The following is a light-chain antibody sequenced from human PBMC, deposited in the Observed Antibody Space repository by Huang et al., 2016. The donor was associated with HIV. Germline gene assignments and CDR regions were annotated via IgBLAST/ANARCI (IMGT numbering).Light chain of an antibody. CDR3: QQLHAYTLT. Sequence: HLTQSPPSLSASVGDSVFISCRASQDIGTSLAWYQQKTGRSPKLLISGASTVQAGVPSRLSGDSAGTFFALFITGLQPEDFATYYCQQLHAYTLTFGQGTRLDIK. V-gene: IGKV1-13*02. CDR2: GAS. J-gene: IGKJ5*01. CDR1: QDIGTS.